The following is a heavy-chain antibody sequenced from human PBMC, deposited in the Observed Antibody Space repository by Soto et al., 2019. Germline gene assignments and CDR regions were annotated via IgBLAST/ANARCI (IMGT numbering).Heavy chain of an antibody. D-gene: IGHD6-6*01. Sequence: GGSLRLSCAASGFAFSSYAMSWVRQAPGKGLEWVSSISGSGGSTYYADSVKGLFTISRDNSKNTLYLQMNSLRAEDTVLYYCAKVIAATGPYYSYAMDVWGQGTTVTVSS. CDR2: ISGSGGST. V-gene: IGHV3-23*01. CDR1: GFAFSSYA. J-gene: IGHJ6*02. CDR3: AKVIAATGPYYSYAMDV.